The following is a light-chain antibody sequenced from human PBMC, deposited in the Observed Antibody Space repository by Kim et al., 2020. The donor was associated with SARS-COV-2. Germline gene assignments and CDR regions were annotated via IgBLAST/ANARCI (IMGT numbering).Light chain of an antibody. CDR2: KAS. Sequence: DIQMTQSPSTLSASVGDRVNITCRASQSIVVWLAWYQQKPGKAPKLMIYKASSLESGVPSRFSGSGSGTEFTLTISSLHPDDLGTYFCQQYSNYPLTFGGGTKLEI. V-gene: IGKV1-5*03. CDR1: QSIVVW. CDR3: QQYSNYPLT. J-gene: IGKJ4*01.